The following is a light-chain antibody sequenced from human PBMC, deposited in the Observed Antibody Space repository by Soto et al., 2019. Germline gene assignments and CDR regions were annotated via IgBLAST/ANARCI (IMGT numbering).Light chain of an antibody. CDR2: GAS. Sequence: EVVLTQSPGTLSLSLGEKATLSCRASQSVTAFLAWYQQKPGQAPRLLIYGASGRATGIPDRFSGSGSGTDFPLTISKLEPDDFAVYYCQQYAGSPLTFGGGTKVEFK. CDR3: QQYAGSPLT. J-gene: IGKJ4*01. CDR1: QSVTAF. V-gene: IGKV3-20*01.